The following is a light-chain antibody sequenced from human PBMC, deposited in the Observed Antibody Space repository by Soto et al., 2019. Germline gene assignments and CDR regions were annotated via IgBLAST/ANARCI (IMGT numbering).Light chain of an antibody. CDR2: GAS. CDR3: QQYNTWPPRDT. J-gene: IGKJ2*01. V-gene: IGKV3-15*01. Sequence: EIVMTQSPATLSVSPGERATLSCRASQSVSSNLAWYQQKPGQAPRLLIYGASPRATGIPARFSGSGSGTEVTLTISRMQSEDFAVYYCQQYNTWPPRDTLGQGTKLEIK. CDR1: QSVSSN.